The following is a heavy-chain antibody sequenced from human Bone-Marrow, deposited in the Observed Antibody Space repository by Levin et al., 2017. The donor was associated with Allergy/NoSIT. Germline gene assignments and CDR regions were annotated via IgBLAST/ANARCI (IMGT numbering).Heavy chain of an antibody. CDR2: IYYSGST. J-gene: IGHJ4*02. CDR3: ASSGADYYGSGSIY. Sequence: SETLSLTCTVSGGSISSYYWSWIRQPPGKGLEWIGYIYYSGSTNYNPSLKSRVTISVDTSKNQFSLKLSSVTAADTAVYYCASSGADYYGSGSIYWGQGTLVTVSS. D-gene: IGHD3-10*01. V-gene: IGHV4-59*01. CDR1: GGSISSYY.